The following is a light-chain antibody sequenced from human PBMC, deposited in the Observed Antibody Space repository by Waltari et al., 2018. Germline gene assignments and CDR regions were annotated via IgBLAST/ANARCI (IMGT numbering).Light chain of an antibody. J-gene: IGLJ3*02. CDR3: AAWDDSLNAWV. Sequence: QSVLTQPPSTSETPGQRVTISCSGSSSNIGTYGVNWYQQVPGTAPKLLIRTDTQRPPGVPARFSGSKSGTSASLAISGLQSEDEANYFCAAWDDSLNAWVFGGGTKLTVL. V-gene: IGLV1-44*01. CDR2: TDT. CDR1: SSNIGTYG.